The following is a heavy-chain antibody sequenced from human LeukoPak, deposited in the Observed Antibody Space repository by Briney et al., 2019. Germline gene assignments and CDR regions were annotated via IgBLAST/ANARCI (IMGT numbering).Heavy chain of an antibody. V-gene: IGHV4-4*07. CDR1: GGSISSYY. D-gene: IGHD3-3*01. CDR2: IYTSGST. J-gene: IGHJ5*02. Sequence: SETLSLTCTVSGGSISSYYWSWIRQPAGKGLGWIGRIYTSGSTNYNPSLKSRVTMSVDTSKNQFSLKLSSVTAADTAVYYCARDDYDFWSGRRENWFDPWGQGTLVTVSS. CDR3: ARDDYDFWSGRRENWFDP.